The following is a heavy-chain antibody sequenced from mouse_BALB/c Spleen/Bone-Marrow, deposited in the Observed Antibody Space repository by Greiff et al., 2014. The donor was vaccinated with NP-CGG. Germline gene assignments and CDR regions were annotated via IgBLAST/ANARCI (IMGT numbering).Heavy chain of an antibody. Sequence: QVQLQQSGSVLVRAGASVKLSCKASGYTFTSSWMHWAKQRPGQGLEWIGEIHPNSGNTNYNEKFKGKATLTVDTSSSTAYVDLSSLTSEDSAVYYCANYYGSSSYWGQGTTLTVSS. CDR3: ANYYGSSSY. D-gene: IGHD1-1*01. V-gene: IGHV1S130*01. CDR2: IHPNSGNT. CDR1: GYTFTSSW. J-gene: IGHJ2*01.